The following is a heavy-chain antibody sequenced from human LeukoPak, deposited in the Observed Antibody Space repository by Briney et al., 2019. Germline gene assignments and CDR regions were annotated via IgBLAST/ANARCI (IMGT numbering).Heavy chain of an antibody. CDR2: ISSSGSTK. J-gene: IGHJ6*02. CDR1: GFTFSNFE. D-gene: IGHD3-10*02. V-gene: IGHV3-48*03. Sequence: GGSLRLSCAASGFTFSNFEMNWVRQAPGKGLEWVSYISSSGSTKYYADSVKGRFTISRDNAKNSLFLQMNSLRVEDTAVYYCARDLHYYVAMDVWGQGTTVTVSS. CDR3: ARDLHYYVAMDV.